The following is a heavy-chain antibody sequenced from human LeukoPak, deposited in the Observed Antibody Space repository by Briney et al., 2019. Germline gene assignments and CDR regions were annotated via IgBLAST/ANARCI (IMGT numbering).Heavy chain of an antibody. J-gene: IGHJ4*02. CDR1: GIAVSGNY. Sequence: GGSLRLSCAASGIAVSGNYMTWVRQTPGKGLEWVSFISINTNTFYADSVRGRFTISRDRSKNTLLLQMNSLRAEDTAVYYCASYSSLDYWGQGTLVTVSS. D-gene: IGHD6-13*01. CDR2: ISINTNT. V-gene: IGHV3-53*01. CDR3: ASYSSLDY.